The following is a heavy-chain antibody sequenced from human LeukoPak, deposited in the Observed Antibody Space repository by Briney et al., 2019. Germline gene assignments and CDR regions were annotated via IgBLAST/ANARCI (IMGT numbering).Heavy chain of an antibody. J-gene: IGHJ5*02. CDR2: INPSGGST. CDR3: ARDNPVREEAWWFNP. Sequence: ASVKVSCKASGYTFTSYYMHWVRQAPGQGLEWMGIINPSGGSTTYAQKFQGRVTLTRDMSTSTDYLELSSLRSEDTAVYYCARDNPVREEAWWFNPWGQGTLVTVSS. D-gene: IGHD4-17*01. CDR1: GYTFTSYY. V-gene: IGHV1-46*01.